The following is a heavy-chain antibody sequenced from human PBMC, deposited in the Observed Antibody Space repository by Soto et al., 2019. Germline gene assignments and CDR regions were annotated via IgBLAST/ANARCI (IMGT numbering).Heavy chain of an antibody. CDR2: INPNSGGT. Sequence: ASVKVSCKASGYTFTGYYMHWVRQAPGQGLEWMGWINPNSGGTNYAQKFQGWVTMTRDTSISTAYMELSRLRSDDTAVYYCARGRNPRQPTGDFVYWGQGTLVTVSS. V-gene: IGHV1-2*04. CDR1: GYTFTGYY. J-gene: IGHJ4*02. CDR3: ARGRNPRQPTGDFVY. D-gene: IGHD7-27*01.